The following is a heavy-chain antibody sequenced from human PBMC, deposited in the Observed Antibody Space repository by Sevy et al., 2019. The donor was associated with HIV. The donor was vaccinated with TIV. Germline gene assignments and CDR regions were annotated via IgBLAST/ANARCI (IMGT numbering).Heavy chain of an antibody. CDR1: GFTFSSYS. D-gene: IGHD6-25*01. V-gene: IGHV3-48*01. J-gene: IGHJ4*02. Sequence: GGSLRLSCAASGFTFSSYSMNWVRQAPGKGLEWVSYISSSSSTIYYADSVKGRFTISRDNAKNSLYLQMNSLRAEDTAVYYCARDFAHQQRYWGQGTLVTVSS. CDR2: ISSSSSTI. CDR3: ARDFAHQQRY.